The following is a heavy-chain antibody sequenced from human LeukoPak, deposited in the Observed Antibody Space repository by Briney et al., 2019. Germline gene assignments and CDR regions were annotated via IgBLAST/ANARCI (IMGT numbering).Heavy chain of an antibody. V-gene: IGHV4-34*01. Sequence: SETLSLTCAVYGGSLSYYYWSWVRQSPEKGLEWIGEINRSGSTNYNPSLKSRVSISVDTSKNQFSLKLSSVTAADTAVYYCARGGFYCGDDCYVDYWGQGTLVTVSS. CDR2: INRSGST. CDR3: ARGGFYCGDDCYVDY. J-gene: IGHJ4*02. D-gene: IGHD2-21*02. CDR1: GGSLSYYY.